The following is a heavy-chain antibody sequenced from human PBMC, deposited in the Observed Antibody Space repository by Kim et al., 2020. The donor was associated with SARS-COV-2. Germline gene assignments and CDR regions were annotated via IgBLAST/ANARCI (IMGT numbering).Heavy chain of an antibody. V-gene: IGHV5-51*01. CDR3: AKKTSSWDGGNFDY. J-gene: IGHJ4*02. Sequence: GESLKISCKASGYSFTTYWIGWVRQMPGKGLEWMGIVYPGDSDTRYSPSFQGQVTVSADKSISTAYLQWSSLKASDTAMYYCAKKTSSWDGGNFDYWGQGTLVTVSS. CDR1: GYSFTTYW. D-gene: IGHD6-13*01. CDR2: VYPGDSDT.